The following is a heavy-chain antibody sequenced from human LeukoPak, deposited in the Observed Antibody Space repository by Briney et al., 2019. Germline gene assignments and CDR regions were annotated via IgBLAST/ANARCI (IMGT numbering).Heavy chain of an antibody. V-gene: IGHV3-23*01. CDR3: AKDDLTIVVVPAAMNFDY. CDR2: ISGSGGST. CDR1: GFTFSSYA. D-gene: IGHD2-2*01. J-gene: IGHJ4*02. Sequence: GGSLRLSCAASGFTFSSYAMSWVRQAPGKGLEWVSAISGSGGSTYYADSVKGRFTISRDNSKNTLYLQMNSLRAEDTAVYYCAKDDLTIVVVPAAMNFDYWGQGTLVTVSS.